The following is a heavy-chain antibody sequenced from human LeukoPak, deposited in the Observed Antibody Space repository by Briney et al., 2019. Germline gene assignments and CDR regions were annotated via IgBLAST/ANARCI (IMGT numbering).Heavy chain of an antibody. V-gene: IGHV4-59*01. CDR2: IYYSGST. Sequence: SETLSLTCTVSGGSISSYYWSWIRQPPGKGLEWIGYIYYSGSTNYNPSLKSRVTISVDTSKNQFSLKLSSVTAADTAVYYCAKGGSWEVFDYWGQGTLVTVSS. J-gene: IGHJ4*02. D-gene: IGHD1-26*01. CDR3: AKGGSWEVFDY. CDR1: GGSISSYY.